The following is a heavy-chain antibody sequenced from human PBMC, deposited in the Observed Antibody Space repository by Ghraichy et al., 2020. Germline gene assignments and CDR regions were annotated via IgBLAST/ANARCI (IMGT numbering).Heavy chain of an antibody. V-gene: IGHV4-59*01. CDR1: GGSISSYY. J-gene: IGHJ6*02. D-gene: IGHD3-16*02. CDR3: ARINGSYRYYYYGMDV. CDR2: IYYSGST. Sequence: SQTLSLTCTVSGGSISSYYWSWIRQPPGKGLEWIGYIYYSGSTNYNPSLKSRVTISVDTSKNQFSLKLSSVTAADTAVYYCARINGSYRYYYYGMDVWGQGTTVTVSS.